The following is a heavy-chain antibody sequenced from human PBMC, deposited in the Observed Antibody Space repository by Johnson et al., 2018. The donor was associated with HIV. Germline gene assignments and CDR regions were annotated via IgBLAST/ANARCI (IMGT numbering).Heavy chain of an antibody. CDR3: ARDGAIAGAATEALDL. V-gene: IGHV3-74*01. CDR2: INSDGSST. J-gene: IGHJ3*01. D-gene: IGHD1-26*01. CDR1: GFTFSSYW. Sequence: VQLVESGGGLVQPGGSLRLSCAASGFTFSSYWMHWVRQAPGKGLVWVSRINSDGSSTSYADSVKGRFTISRDNSKNALYLQLNSLRPEDTAVYYCARDGAIAGAATEALDLWGQGTMVIVSS.